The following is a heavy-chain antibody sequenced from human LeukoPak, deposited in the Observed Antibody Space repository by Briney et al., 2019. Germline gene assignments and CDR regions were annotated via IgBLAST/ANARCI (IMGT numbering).Heavy chain of an antibody. CDR1: GYTFTSYY. CDR3: ATAEYYDFWSGYFYFDY. CDR2: INPSGGST. J-gene: IGHJ4*02. D-gene: IGHD3-3*01. Sequence: ASVKVSCKASGYTFTSYYMHWVRQAPGQGLEWMGIINPSGGSTSYAQKFQGRVTMTEDTSTDTAYMELSSLRSEDTAVYYCATAEYYDFWSGYFYFDYRAREPWSPSPQ. V-gene: IGHV1-46*01.